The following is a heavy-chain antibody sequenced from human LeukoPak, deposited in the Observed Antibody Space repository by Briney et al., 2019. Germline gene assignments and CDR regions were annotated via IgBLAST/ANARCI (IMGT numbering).Heavy chain of an antibody. D-gene: IGHD6-19*01. Sequence: ASVKVSCKASEDTARPYAFSWVRQAPGQGLEWMGWINPNSGGTNYAQKFQGRVTMTRDTSISTAYMELSRLRSDDTAVYYCARDNSSGWDDWGQGTLVTVSS. CDR3: ARDNSSGWDD. CDR2: INPNSGGT. J-gene: IGHJ4*02. V-gene: IGHV1-2*02. CDR1: EDTARPYA.